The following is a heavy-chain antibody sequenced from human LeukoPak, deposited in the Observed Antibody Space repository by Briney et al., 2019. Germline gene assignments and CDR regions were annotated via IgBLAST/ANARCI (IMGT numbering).Heavy chain of an antibody. J-gene: IGHJ5*02. V-gene: IGHV1-8*01. Sequence: ASVKVSCKASGYTFTSYDINWVRQATGQGLEWMGWMNPNSGNTGYAQKFQGRVTMTRNTSISTAYMELSSLRSEDTAVYYCVRGRPYSSSWYWFDPWGQGTLVTVSS. CDR3: VRGRPYSSSWYWFDP. CDR1: GYTFTSYD. D-gene: IGHD6-13*01. CDR2: MNPNSGNT.